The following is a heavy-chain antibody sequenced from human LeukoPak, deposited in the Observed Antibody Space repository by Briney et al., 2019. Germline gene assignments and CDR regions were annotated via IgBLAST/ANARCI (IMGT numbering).Heavy chain of an antibody. CDR3: ARSEGYYDILTGFYYYYYMDV. D-gene: IGHD3-9*01. V-gene: IGHV3-23*01. CDR2: ISGSGRGGST. J-gene: IGHJ6*03. Sequence: GGSLRLSCAASGFTFSSYAMSWVRQAPGKGLEWVSNISGSGRGGSTYYADSVKGRFTISRDNSKNTLYLQMNSLRAEDTAVYYCARSEGYYDILTGFYYYYYMDVWGKGTTVTVSS. CDR1: GFTFSSYA.